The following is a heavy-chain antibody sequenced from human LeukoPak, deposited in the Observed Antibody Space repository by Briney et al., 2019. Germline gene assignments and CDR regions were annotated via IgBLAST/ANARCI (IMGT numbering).Heavy chain of an antibody. CDR2: ISSSSSYI. J-gene: IGHJ4*02. Sequence: GGSLRLSCAASGFIFSSYSMNWVRQAPGKGLEWVSSISSSSSYIYYADSVKGRFTISRDNAKNSLYLQMNSLRAEDTAVYYCPSLYDSSGWGPDDYWGQGTLVTVSS. V-gene: IGHV3-21*01. CDR1: GFIFSSYS. CDR3: PSLYDSSGWGPDDY. D-gene: IGHD6-19*01.